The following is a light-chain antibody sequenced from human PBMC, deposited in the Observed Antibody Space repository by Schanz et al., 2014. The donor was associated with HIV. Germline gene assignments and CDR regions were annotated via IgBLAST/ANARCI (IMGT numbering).Light chain of an antibody. CDR3: QQYNNWPPIT. CDR1: QSVSTT. V-gene: IGKV3-15*01. CDR2: DSS. J-gene: IGKJ5*01. Sequence: EIVLTQSPGSLSLSPGGRATLSCGASQSVSTTSLAWYQHKPGQAPTLLIYDSSARATGLSARFRGSGSGTEFTVTISSLRSEDFAVYYCQQYNNWPPITFGQGTRLEIK.